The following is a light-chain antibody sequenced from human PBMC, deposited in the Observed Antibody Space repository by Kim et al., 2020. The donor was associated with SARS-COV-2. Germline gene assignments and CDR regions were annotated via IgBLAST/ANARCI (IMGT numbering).Light chain of an antibody. CDR1: SNDVGGYNY. CDR3: SSYTSSSRDWV. CDR2: DVS. J-gene: IGLJ3*02. V-gene: IGLV2-14*01. Sequence: QSALTQPASVSGSPGQSITISCTGTSNDVGGYNYVSWYQQHPGKAPKLMIYDVSKRPSGVSNRFSGSKSGNTASLTISGLQAEDEADYYCSSYTSSSRDWVFGGGTQLTVL.